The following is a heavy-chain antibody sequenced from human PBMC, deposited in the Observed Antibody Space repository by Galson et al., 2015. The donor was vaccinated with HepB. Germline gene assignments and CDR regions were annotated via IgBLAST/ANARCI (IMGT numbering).Heavy chain of an antibody. V-gene: IGHV1-46*01. CDR3: AREGCSGGSCYPIHYYGMDV. Sequence: SVKVSCKASGYTFTSYYMHWVRQAPGQGLEWMGIINPSGGSTSYAQKFQGRVTMTRDTSTSTVYMELSSLRSEDTAVYYCAREGCSGGSCYPIHYYGMDVWGQGTTVTVSS. D-gene: IGHD2-15*01. J-gene: IGHJ6*02. CDR2: INPSGGST. CDR1: GYTFTSYY.